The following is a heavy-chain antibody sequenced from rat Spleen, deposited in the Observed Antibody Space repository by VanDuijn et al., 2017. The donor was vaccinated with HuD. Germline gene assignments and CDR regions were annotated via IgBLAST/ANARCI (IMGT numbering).Heavy chain of an antibody. CDR1: GFTFSNYD. J-gene: IGHJ4*01. Sequence: EVQLVESGGGLVQPGRSMKLSCAASGFTFSNYDMAWVRQAPKKGLERVATISYDGSSTNYRDSVKGRFTISRDNAKSTLYLQMDSLRSEDTATYYCASFYGGGMDAWGQGASVTVSS. D-gene: IGHD1-11*01. CDR2: ISYDGSST. V-gene: IGHV5-7*01. CDR3: ASFYGGGMDA.